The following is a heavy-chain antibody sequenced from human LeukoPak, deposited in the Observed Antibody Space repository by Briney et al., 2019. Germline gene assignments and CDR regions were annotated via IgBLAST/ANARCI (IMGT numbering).Heavy chain of an antibody. CDR3: ARRVLRYFDWLSTSFDY. V-gene: IGHV4-34*01. CDR2: INHSGST. CDR1: GGSFSGYY. J-gene: IGHJ4*02. D-gene: IGHD3-9*01. Sequence: SETLSLTCAVYGGSFSGYYWSWIRQPPGKGLEWIGEINHSGSTNYNPSLKSRVTISVDTSKNQFSLKLSSVTAADTAVYYCARRVLRYFDWLSTSFDYWGQGTLVTVSS.